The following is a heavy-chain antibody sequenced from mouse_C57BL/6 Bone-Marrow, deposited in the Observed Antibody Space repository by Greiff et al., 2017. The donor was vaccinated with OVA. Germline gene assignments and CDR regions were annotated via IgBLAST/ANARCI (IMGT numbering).Heavy chain of an antibody. J-gene: IGHJ4*01. V-gene: IGHV1-18*01. D-gene: IGHD2-2*01. Sequence: EVQLQQSGPELVKPGASVKIPCKASGYTFTDYNMDWVKQSHGKSLEWIGDINPNNGGTIYNQKFKGKATLTVDKSSSTAYMELRSLTSEDTAVYYCAKRRGVTTTDYYAMDYWGQGTSVTVSS. CDR2: INPNNGGT. CDR3: AKRRGVTTTDYYAMDY. CDR1: GYTFTDYN.